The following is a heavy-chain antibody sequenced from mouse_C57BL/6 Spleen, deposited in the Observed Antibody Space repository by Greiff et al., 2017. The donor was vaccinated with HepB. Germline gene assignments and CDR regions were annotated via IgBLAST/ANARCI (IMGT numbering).Heavy chain of an antibody. CDR3: ARDHYGYDAWFAY. CDR2: INPSSGYT. J-gene: IGHJ3*01. Sequence: QVQLQQSGAELAKPGASVKLSCKASGYTFTSYWMHWVKQRPGQGLEWIGYINPSSGYTKYNQKFKDKATLTADKSSSTAYMQLSSLTYEDSAVYYCARDHYGYDAWFAYWGQGTLVTVSA. CDR1: GYTFTSYW. V-gene: IGHV1-7*01. D-gene: IGHD2-2*01.